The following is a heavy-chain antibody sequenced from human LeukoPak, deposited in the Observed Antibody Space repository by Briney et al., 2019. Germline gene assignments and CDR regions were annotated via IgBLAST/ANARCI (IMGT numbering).Heavy chain of an antibody. V-gene: IGHV5-51*01. CDR3: ARRERRYDFWSGYSSDWFDP. CDR2: IYPGDSDT. D-gene: IGHD3-3*01. J-gene: IGHJ5*02. Sequence: GEALKISCKGSGYSFTSYWIGWVRQMPGKGLEWMGIIYPGDSDTRYSPSFQGQVTISADKSISTAYLQWSSLKASDTAMYYCARRERRYDFWSGYSSDWFDPWGQGTLVTVSS. CDR1: GYSFTSYW.